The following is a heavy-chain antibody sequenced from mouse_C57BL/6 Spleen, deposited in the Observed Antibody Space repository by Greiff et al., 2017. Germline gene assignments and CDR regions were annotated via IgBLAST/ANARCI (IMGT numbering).Heavy chain of an antibody. CDR1: GYSFTGYY. CDR2: INPSTGGT. CDR3: ARAKLGRGAMDY. Sequence: VQLKESGPELVKPGASVKISCKASGYSFTGYYMNWVKQSPEKSLEWIGEINPSTGGTTYNQKFKAKATLTVDKSSSTAYMQLKSLTSEDSAVYYCARAKLGRGAMDYWGQGTSVTVSS. D-gene: IGHD4-1*01. V-gene: IGHV1-42*01. J-gene: IGHJ4*01.